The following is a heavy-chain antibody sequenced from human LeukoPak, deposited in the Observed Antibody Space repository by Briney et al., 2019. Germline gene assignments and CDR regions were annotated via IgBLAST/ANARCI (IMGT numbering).Heavy chain of an antibody. CDR3: ARLPRGMITFGGVIGGYGMDV. V-gene: IGHV3-48*03. J-gene: IGHJ6*02. Sequence: GGSLRLSCAASGFTFSSYEMNWVRQAPGKGLEWVSYISSSSSTIYYADSVKGRFTISRDNAKNSLYLQMNSLRAEDTAVYYCARLPRGMITFGGVIGGYGMDVWGQGTTVTVSS. CDR1: GFTFSSYE. CDR2: ISSSSSTI. D-gene: IGHD3-16*02.